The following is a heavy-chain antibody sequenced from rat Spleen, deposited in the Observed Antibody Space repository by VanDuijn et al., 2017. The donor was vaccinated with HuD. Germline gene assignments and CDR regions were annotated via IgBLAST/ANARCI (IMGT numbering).Heavy chain of an antibody. D-gene: IGHD1-2*01. CDR1: GFTFSNYY. CDR3: ARHDDFTRITIAAISYFDY. V-gene: IGHV5-25*01. Sequence: EGQLVESGGGLVEPGRSLKLSCAASGFTFSNYYMVWVRQAPTKGLEWVAYISTAGSNTFYRDSVKGRFTISRDNAKSTLYLQMDSLQSEDTATYYCARHDDFTRITIAAISYFDYWGQGVMVTVSS. J-gene: IGHJ2*01. CDR2: ISTAGSNT.